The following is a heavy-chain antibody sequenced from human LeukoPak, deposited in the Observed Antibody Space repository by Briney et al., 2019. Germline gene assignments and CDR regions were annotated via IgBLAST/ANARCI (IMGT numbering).Heavy chain of an antibody. D-gene: IGHD3-10*01. CDR2: IYYSGST. V-gene: IGHV4-59*08. Sequence: SETLSLTCTVSGGSISSYYWSWIRQPPGKGLEWIGYIYYSGSTNYNPSLKSRVTISVDASKNQFSLKLSSVTAADTAVYYCARHYYYGSGSYPIDYWGQGTLVTVSS. J-gene: IGHJ4*02. CDR3: ARHYYYGSGSYPIDY. CDR1: GGSISSYY.